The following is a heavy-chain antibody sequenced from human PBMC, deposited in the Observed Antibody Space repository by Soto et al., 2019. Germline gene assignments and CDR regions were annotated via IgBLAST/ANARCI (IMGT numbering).Heavy chain of an antibody. CDR3: ATDRGSARLFDY. J-gene: IGHJ4*02. Sequence: QVQLVQSGGEVKKPGASVKVSCKASGYTFTSYGISWVRQAPGQGLEWMGWISTYNGNTNYAQELQGRVTMTTDTSTSTAYMELRSLRSDDTAVFYCATDRGSARLFDYWGQGTLVTVSS. V-gene: IGHV1-18*01. CDR2: ISTYNGNT. D-gene: IGHD6-6*01. CDR1: GYTFTSYG.